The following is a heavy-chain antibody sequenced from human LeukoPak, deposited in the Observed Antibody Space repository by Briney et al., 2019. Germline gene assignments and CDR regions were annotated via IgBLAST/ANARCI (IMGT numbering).Heavy chain of an antibody. CDR2: IYYSGTT. CDR1: GDSISSYY. Sequence: SETLSLTCTVSGDSISSYYWSWIRQPPGKGLEWVGYIYYSGTTNYNPSLQGRVTISVATSKNQFSLKLSSVTAADTALYYCARDRASAGGFDYWGQGTLVTVSS. V-gene: IGHV4-59*01. J-gene: IGHJ4*02. CDR3: ARDRASAGGFDY. D-gene: IGHD2-15*01.